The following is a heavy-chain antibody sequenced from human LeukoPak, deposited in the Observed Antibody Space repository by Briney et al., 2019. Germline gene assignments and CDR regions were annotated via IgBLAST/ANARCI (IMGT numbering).Heavy chain of an antibody. D-gene: IGHD5-24*01. CDR2: IIPIFGIA. CDR3: ARPPKRVRDGYNWYGMDV. CDR1: GGTFSSYA. J-gene: IGHJ6*02. V-gene: IGHV1-69*04. Sequence: SVKVSCKASGGTFSSYAISWVRQAPGQGLEWMGRIIPIFGIANYAQKFQGRVTITADKSTSTAYMELSSLRSEDTAVYYCARPPKRVRDGYNWYGMDVWSQGTTVTISS.